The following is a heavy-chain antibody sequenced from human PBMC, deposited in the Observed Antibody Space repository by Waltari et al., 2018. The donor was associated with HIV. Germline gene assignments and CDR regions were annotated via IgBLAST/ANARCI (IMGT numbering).Heavy chain of an antibody. CDR2: IKEDGSEK. CDR3: ARSRSDAFDL. V-gene: IGHV3-7*01. CDR1: GSTLSSDW. Sequence: EVQLVESGGGLVQPGGSLRLSCEATGSTLSSDWMTWVRQAPGKGLEWVANIKEDGSEKWYVDSVKGRFTISRDNTKNTVYLQMNSRSAEDTAVYYCARSRSDAFDLWGQGTMVTVSS. J-gene: IGHJ3*01.